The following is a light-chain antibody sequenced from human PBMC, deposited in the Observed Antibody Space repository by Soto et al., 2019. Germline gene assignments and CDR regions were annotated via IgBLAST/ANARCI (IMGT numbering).Light chain of an antibody. J-gene: IGLJ1*01. Sequence: QSALTQPRSVSGSPGQSVTISCTGTSSDVGGYNYVSWYQQHPGKAPKLMIYDVSKRPSGVPDRFSGSKSGNTASLTISGLQAEDGADYYCCSYAGSVYVFGTGTKLTVL. CDR1: SSDVGGYNY. V-gene: IGLV2-11*01. CDR2: DVS. CDR3: CSYAGSVYV.